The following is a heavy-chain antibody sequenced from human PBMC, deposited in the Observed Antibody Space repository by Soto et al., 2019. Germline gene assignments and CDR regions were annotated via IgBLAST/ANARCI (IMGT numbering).Heavy chain of an antibody. CDR2: IYYSGST. CDR3: VSQEVAGFWAADY. J-gene: IGHJ4*02. D-gene: IGHD6-19*01. CDR1: GGSISSSSYY. V-gene: IGHV4-39*01. Sequence: ETLSLTCTVSGGSISSSSYYWGWIRQPPGKGLEWIGSIYYSGSTYYDPSLKSRVTISVDTSKNQFSLQLSSVTAAHPAVYHCVSQEVAGFWAADYWGQAKLVTVSS.